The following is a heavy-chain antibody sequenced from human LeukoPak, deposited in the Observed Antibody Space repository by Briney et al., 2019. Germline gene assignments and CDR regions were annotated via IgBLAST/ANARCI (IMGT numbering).Heavy chain of an antibody. D-gene: IGHD6-19*01. CDR3: ARDSSGWSRDY. V-gene: IGHV3-21*01. CDR2: MSASAYI. Sequence: GGSLRLSCAASGFTFGIYSMSWVRQAPGKGLEWISSMSASAYIYYADSLKGRFTVSRDNAKNSLYLQMNSLRAEDTAVYYCARDSSGWSRDYWGQGTLVTVSS. J-gene: IGHJ4*02. CDR1: GFTFGIYS.